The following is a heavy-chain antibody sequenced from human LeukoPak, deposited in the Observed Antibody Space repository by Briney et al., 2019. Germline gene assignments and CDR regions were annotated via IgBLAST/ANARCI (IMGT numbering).Heavy chain of an antibody. Sequence: GGSLRLSYTASGFTLSNSGMSWVRQAPGKGLQWVSTISGGGDTTYYADSVKGRFTISRDNSKNTLYLQMSSLRVEDSAIYYCAKDQLNRHYFYGVDVWGQGTTVTVSS. D-gene: IGHD2-2*01. CDR1: GFTLSNSG. J-gene: IGHJ6*02. CDR2: ISGGGDTT. CDR3: AKDQLNRHYFYGVDV. V-gene: IGHV3-23*01.